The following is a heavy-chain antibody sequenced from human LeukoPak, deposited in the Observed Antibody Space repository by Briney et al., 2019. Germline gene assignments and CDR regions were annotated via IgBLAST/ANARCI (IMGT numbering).Heavy chain of an antibody. CDR2: ISYDGSNK. Sequence: PGGSLRLSCAASGFTFSSYAMHWVRQAPGKWLEWVAVISYDGSNKYYADSVKGRFTISRDNSKNTLYLQMNSLRAEDTAVYYCARDHYYDSSGYYSTDYFDYWGQGTLATVSS. J-gene: IGHJ4*02. D-gene: IGHD3-22*01. CDR3: ARDHYYDSSGYYSTDYFDY. CDR1: GFTFSSYA. V-gene: IGHV3-30-3*01.